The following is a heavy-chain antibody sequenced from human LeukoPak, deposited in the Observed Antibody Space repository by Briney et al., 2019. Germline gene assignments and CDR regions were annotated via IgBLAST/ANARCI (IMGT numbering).Heavy chain of an antibody. V-gene: IGHV3-7*01. CDR1: GFTFSNYW. D-gene: IGHD3-10*01. J-gene: IGHJ4*02. CDR2: IKEDGSEI. CDR3: TRTPDGVDY. Sequence: PGGSLRLSCAASGFTFSNYWMTWVRQAPGKGLEWVANIKEDGSEIFYVDSVKGRFTTSRDNARNSLYLQMNSLRAEDTAVYYCTRTPDGVDYWGQGTLVTVSS.